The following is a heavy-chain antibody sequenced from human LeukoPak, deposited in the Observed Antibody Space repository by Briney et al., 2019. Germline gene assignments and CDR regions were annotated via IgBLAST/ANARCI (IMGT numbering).Heavy chain of an antibody. CDR3: ARVFRGYSYGPFDY. CDR1: GVSISSYY. CDR2: IYYSGST. Sequence: SETLSLTCTLSGVSISSYYWSWLRQPPGKGLECLGYIYYSGSTNYNPSLKSRVTISVDTSKNQFSLKLSSVTAADTAVYYCARVFRGYSYGPFDYWGQGTLVTVSS. J-gene: IGHJ4*02. D-gene: IGHD5-18*01. V-gene: IGHV4-59*01.